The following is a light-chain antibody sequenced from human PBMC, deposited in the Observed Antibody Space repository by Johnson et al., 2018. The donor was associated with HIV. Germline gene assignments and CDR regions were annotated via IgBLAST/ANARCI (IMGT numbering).Light chain of an antibody. J-gene: IGLJ1*01. CDR3: GTWDNSLNSGGG. CDR2: KDN. CDR1: SSTVGNNF. Sequence: QSVLTQPPSVSAAPGQKVTISCSGSSSTVGNNFVSWYQVLPGTAPKLLIYKDNERPSGIPDRFSGSKSGTSATLGITGLQTGDEADYYCGTWDNSLNSGGGFGAGTKVTVL. V-gene: IGLV1-51*02.